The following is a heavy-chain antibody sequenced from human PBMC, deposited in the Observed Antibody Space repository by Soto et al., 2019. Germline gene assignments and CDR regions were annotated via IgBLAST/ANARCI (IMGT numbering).Heavy chain of an antibody. J-gene: IGHJ5*01. Sequence: EVQLVESGGGLVKPGESLRLSCAASGFSFSSYTMNWVRQAPGKGLQWVSSITNRGTHTYSADSVKGRFTISRDNDKNSLYLQMNNLRAEDKAIYFCARAHEVAWFDSWGLGTLVTVTS. D-gene: IGHD2-15*01. V-gene: IGHV3-21*01. CDR1: GFSFSSYT. CDR3: ARAHEVAWFDS. CDR2: ITNRGTHT.